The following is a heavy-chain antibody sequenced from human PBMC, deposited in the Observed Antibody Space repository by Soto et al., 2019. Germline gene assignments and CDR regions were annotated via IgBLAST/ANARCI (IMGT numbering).Heavy chain of an antibody. CDR1: RFTFSSYG. CDR2: ISYDGSNK. Sequence: QVQLVESGGGVVQPGRSLRLSCAASRFTFSSYGMNWVRQAPGKGLEWVAVISYDGSNKYYADSVKGRFTISRDNSKNTLYLQMNSLRAEDTAVYYCAPWFGAFDYWGQGTLVTVSS. CDR3: APWFGAFDY. D-gene: IGHD3-10*01. V-gene: IGHV3-30*03. J-gene: IGHJ4*02.